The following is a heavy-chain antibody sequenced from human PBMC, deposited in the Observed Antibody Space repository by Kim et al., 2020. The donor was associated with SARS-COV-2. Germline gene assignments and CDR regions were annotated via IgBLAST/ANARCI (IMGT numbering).Heavy chain of an antibody. CDR3: ARSGNRIAAAGTSWFDP. V-gene: IGHV3-66*01. Sequence: VKGRFTISRDNSKNTLYLQMNSLRAEDTAVYYCARSGNRIAAAGTSWFDPWGQGTLVTVSS. D-gene: IGHD6-13*01. J-gene: IGHJ5*02.